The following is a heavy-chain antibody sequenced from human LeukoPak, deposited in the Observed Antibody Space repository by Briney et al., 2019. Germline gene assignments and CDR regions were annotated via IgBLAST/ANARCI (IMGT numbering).Heavy chain of an antibody. CDR1: GDSISSDY. D-gene: IGHD3-22*01. Sequence: SETLSLTCSVSGDSISSDYWSWIRQLAGKGLEWIGRIYTTGSTNYNPSLKSRVTMSVDMSKNQFSLKLSSVTAADTAVYYCARLSGYYRNFDYWGQGTLVTVSS. J-gene: IGHJ4*02. CDR3: ARLSGYYRNFDY. V-gene: IGHV4-4*07. CDR2: IYTTGST.